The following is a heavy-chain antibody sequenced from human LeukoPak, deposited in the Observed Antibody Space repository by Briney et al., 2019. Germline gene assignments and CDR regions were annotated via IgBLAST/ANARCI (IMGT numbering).Heavy chain of an antibody. J-gene: IGHJ6*02. CDR1: GGSISSYY. CDR3: ARRAGYSSSWYNYYYYGMDV. Sequence: SETLSLTCTVSGGSISSYYWSWIRQPPGKGLEWIGYIYYSGSTNYNPSLKSRVTISVDTSKNQFFLKLSSVTAADTAVYYCARRAGYSSSWYNYYYYGMDVWGQGTTVTVSS. CDR2: IYYSGST. D-gene: IGHD6-13*01. V-gene: IGHV4-59*08.